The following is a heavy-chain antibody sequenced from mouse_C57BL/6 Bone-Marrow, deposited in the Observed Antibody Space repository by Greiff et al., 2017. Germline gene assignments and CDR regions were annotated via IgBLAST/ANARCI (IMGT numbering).Heavy chain of an antibody. J-gene: IGHJ1*03. D-gene: IGHD1-1*01. V-gene: IGHV5-9-1*02. CDR3: SRPCTTNWYFDV. CDR1: GFTFSSYA. Sequence: DVQLVESGEGLVKPGGSLKLSCAASGFTFSSYAMSWVRQTPEQRLEWVAYISSGGDYIYYADPVKGRFTISSDNARNTLYLQMSSLTSEDTAMYYCSRPCTTNWYFDVWGTGTTVTVSS. CDR2: ISSGGDYI.